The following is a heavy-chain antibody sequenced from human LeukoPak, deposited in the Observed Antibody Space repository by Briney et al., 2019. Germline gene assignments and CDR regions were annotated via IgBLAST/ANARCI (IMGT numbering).Heavy chain of an antibody. Sequence: SVKVSCKASGGTFSSYAISWVRQAPGQGLEWMGRIIPIFGTANYAQTFRGRVTITTDESTSTAYMELSSLRYEDTAVYYCARDKTYCSGGSCYRVDFDYWGQGTLVTVSS. CDR2: IIPIFGTA. D-gene: IGHD2-15*01. J-gene: IGHJ4*02. CDR3: ARDKTYCSGGSCYRVDFDY. CDR1: GGTFSSYA. V-gene: IGHV1-69*05.